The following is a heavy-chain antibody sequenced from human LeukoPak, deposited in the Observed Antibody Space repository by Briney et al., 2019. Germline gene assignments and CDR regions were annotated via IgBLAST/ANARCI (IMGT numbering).Heavy chain of an antibody. Sequence: ASVKVSCKASGYTFTSYYMHWVRQAPGQGLEWMGIINPSGGSTSYAQKFRGRVTMTRDTSTSTVYMELSSLRSEDTAVYYCAREWCGGDCYSNQLNPYYYYYGMDVWGQGTTVTVSS. J-gene: IGHJ6*02. D-gene: IGHD2-21*02. CDR1: GYTFTSYY. V-gene: IGHV1-46*01. CDR2: INPSGGST. CDR3: AREWCGGDCYSNQLNPYYYYYGMDV.